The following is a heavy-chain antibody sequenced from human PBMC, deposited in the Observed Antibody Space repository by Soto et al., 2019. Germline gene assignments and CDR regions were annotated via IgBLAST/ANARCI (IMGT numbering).Heavy chain of an antibody. V-gene: IGHV4-59*01. CDR1: GGSISSYY. CDR3: AGQQLVVYYGMDV. D-gene: IGHD6-13*01. J-gene: IGHJ6*02. Sequence: SETLSLTCTVSGGSISSYYWSWIRQPPGKGLEWIGYIYYSGSTNYNPSLKSRVTISVDTSKNQFSLKLSSVTAADTAVYYCAGQQLVVYYGMDVWGQGTTVTVSS. CDR2: IYYSGST.